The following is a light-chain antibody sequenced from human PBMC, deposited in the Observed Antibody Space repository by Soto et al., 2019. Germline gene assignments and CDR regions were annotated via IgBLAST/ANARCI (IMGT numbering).Light chain of an antibody. CDR1: SGHSTYI. V-gene: IGLV4-60*02. CDR3: ETWDSNSWV. Sequence: QPVLTQSSSASASLGSSVKLTCTLSSGHSTYIVAWHQQLPGKAPRYLMKLEATGNFNKGSGVPDRFSGFSSGADRYLTISNLQFEDEADYYCETWDSNSWVFGGGPKLTVL. CDR2: LEATGNF. J-gene: IGLJ3*02.